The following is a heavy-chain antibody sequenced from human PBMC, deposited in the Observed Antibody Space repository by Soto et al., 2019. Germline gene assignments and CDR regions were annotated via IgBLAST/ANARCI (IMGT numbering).Heavy chain of an antibody. V-gene: IGHV1-18*01. CDR2: ISAYNGNT. CDR3: ARDGIAVAGMGGYNAEYFQH. Sequence: QVQLVQSGAEVKKPGASVKVSCKASGYTFTSYGISWVRQAPGQGLEWMGWISAYNGNTNYAQKLQGRVTMTTDTSTSTDYMELRSLRSDDTAVYYCARDGIAVAGMGGYNAEYFQHWGQGTLVTVSS. CDR1: GYTFTSYG. J-gene: IGHJ1*01. D-gene: IGHD6-19*01.